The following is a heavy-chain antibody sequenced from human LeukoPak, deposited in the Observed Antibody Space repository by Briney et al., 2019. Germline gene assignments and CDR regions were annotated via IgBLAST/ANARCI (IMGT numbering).Heavy chain of an antibody. D-gene: IGHD2-15*01. CDR2: IYYSGST. J-gene: IGHJ6*02. CDR3: ARDSGYCSGGSCYGMDV. V-gene: IGHV4-59*12. Sequence: SETLSLTCTVSGDSISGYYWGWIRHPPGKGLEWIGYIYYSGSTYYSPSLKSRVTISVDTSKNQFSLKLSSVTAADTAVYYCARDSGYCSGGSCYGMDVWGQGTTVTVSS. CDR1: GDSISGYY.